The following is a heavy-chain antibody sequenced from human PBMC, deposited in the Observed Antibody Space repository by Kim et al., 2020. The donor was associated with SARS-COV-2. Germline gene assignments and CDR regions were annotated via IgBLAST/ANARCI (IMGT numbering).Heavy chain of an antibody. J-gene: IGHJ5*02. Sequence: GGSLRLSCAASGFTFSSYSMNWVRQAPGKGLEWVSYISSSSSTIYYADSVKGRFTISRDNAKNSLYLQMNSLRDEDTAVYYCARGPPPEVTMVRGVIIWFDPWGQGTLVTVSS. CDR2: ISSSSSTI. CDR3: ARGPPPEVTMVRGVIIWFDP. CDR1: GFTFSSYS. V-gene: IGHV3-48*02. D-gene: IGHD3-10*01.